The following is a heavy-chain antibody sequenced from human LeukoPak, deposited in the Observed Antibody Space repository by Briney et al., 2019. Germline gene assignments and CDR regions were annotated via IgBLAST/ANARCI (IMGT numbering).Heavy chain of an antibody. Sequence: GGSLRLSCAASGFTFSSYGMHWVRQAPGKGLEWVAVISYDGSNKYYADSVKGRFTISRDNSKNTLYLQMNSLRAEDTAVYYCARENSSSWYEVYYYYYYMDVWGKGTTVTISS. D-gene: IGHD6-13*01. CDR2: ISYDGSNK. J-gene: IGHJ6*03. CDR1: GFTFSSYG. CDR3: ARENSSSWYEVYYYYYYMDV. V-gene: IGHV3-30*03.